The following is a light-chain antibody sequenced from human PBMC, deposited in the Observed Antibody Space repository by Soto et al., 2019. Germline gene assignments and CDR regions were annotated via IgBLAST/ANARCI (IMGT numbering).Light chain of an antibody. CDR1: QGISSY. Sequence: QLTQSPSSLSACVGDRVTITCRASQGISSYLAWYRQKPGKAPKLLIYAASSLQSGVPSRFSGSGSGADFTLTISSLQPEDFATYYCQQSYSTPPTFGQGTKVDI. V-gene: IGKV1-39*01. CDR3: QQSYSTPPT. CDR2: AAS. J-gene: IGKJ1*01.